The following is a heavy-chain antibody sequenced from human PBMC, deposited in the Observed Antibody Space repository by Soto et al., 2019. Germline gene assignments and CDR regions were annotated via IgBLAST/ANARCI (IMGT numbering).Heavy chain of an antibody. CDR2: ISGSGGST. J-gene: IGHJ1*01. V-gene: IGHV3-23*01. Sequence: EVQLLESGGGLVQPGGSLRLSCAASGFTFSSYAMSWVRQAPGKGLEWVSAISGSGGSTYYADSVKGRFTISRDNSKNTLYLQMNSLRAEDTAVYYCAKDYTMIGGGDAEYFQHWGQGTLVTVSS. CDR3: AKDYTMIGGGDAEYFQH. CDR1: GFTFSSYA. D-gene: IGHD3-10*02.